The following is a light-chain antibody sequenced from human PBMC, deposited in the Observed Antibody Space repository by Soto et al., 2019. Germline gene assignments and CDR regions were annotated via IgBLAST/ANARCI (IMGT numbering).Light chain of an antibody. J-gene: IGKJ1*01. CDR2: DAS. V-gene: IGKV1-5*01. CDR1: QTISSW. Sequence: DMHMTQSPSTLSVAGLGGVTTTFLASQTISSWLAWYQQKPGKAPKLLIYDASSLESGVPSRFSGSGSGTDFTLTISSLQPEDFATYYCQQSYSTPPTFGQGTKVDIK. CDR3: QQSYSTPPT.